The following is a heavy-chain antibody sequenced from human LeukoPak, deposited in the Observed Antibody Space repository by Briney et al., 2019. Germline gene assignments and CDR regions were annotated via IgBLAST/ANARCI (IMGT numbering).Heavy chain of an antibody. CDR3: ARDPSDYGAFDS. V-gene: IGHV4-59*12. CDR2: ILYSGDT. Sequence: SETLSLTCTVSGGSISSYYWSWIRQPPGKGLEWVGYILYSGDTYYNPSLRSRLTISLDMSKNQFSLKLKSVTPADTAVYYCARDPSDYGAFDSWGQGTLVTVSS. CDR1: GGSISSYY. D-gene: IGHD4-17*01. J-gene: IGHJ4*02.